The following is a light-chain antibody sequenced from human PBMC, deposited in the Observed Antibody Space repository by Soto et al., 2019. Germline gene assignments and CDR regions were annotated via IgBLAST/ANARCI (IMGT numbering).Light chain of an antibody. V-gene: IGKV3-20*01. CDR1: QSISDT. CDR2: GAS. CDR3: QQYGSSQWT. J-gene: IGKJ1*01. Sequence: EIVMTQSPATLYGSAGVRATLSCRASQSISDTLAWYQQKAGQSPRLAIYGASRRATGIPDSFSGSGSGTDFTLTISRLEPEDFAVYYCQQYGSSQWTFGQGTKVDIK.